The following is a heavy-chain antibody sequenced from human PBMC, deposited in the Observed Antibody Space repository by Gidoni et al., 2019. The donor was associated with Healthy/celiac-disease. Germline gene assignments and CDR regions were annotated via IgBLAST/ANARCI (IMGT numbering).Heavy chain of an antibody. CDR1: GFTFRSYS. V-gene: IGHV3-21*01. D-gene: IGHD2-21*02. CDR2: ISSSSSYI. CDR3: ARERGGYCGGDCSHFDY. J-gene: IGHJ4*02. Sequence: EVQLVESGGGLVTPGGSLRLSCAASGFTFRSYSMNWVRQAPGKGLEWVSSISSSSSYIYYADSVKGRFTISRDNAKNSLYLQMNSLRAEDTAVYYCARERGGYCGGDCSHFDYWGQGTLVTVSS.